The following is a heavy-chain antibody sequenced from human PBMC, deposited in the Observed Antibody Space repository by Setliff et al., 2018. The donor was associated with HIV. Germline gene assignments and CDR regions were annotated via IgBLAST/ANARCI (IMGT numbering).Heavy chain of an antibody. J-gene: IGHJ5*02. CDR2: IYYTGTT. D-gene: IGHD2-21*01. V-gene: IGHV4-39*01. CDR1: DGSIISSGYY. CDR3: ARHVSPYSTSFYSMAAWFDP. Sequence: PSETLSLTCTVSDGSIISSGYYWAWIRLSTRKGLEWIGTIYYTGTTYYHPSLRGRVTISIDTSKNEFSLKMNSVTTAATAVYHCARHVSPYSTSFYSMAAWFDPWGQGTLVTVSS.